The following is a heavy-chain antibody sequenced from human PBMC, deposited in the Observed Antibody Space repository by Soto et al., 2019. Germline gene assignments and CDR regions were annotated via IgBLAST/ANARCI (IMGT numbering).Heavy chain of an antibody. D-gene: IGHD4-4*01. CDR1: GGTFSSYA. J-gene: IGHJ6*02. V-gene: IGHV1-69*11. CDR2: IIPFIGTA. Sequence: SVKVSCKASGGTFSSYAISWVRQAPGQGLEWMGRIIPFIGTANYAQKFQGRVTITADESTSTAYMELTSLRSEDTAVYYCARVVMTSVPASSSYAMDVWGQGTTVTVS. CDR3: ARVVMTSVPASSSYAMDV.